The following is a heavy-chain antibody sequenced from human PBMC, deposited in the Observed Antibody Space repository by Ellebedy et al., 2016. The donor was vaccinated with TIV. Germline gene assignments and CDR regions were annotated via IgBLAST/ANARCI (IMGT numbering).Heavy chain of an antibody. D-gene: IGHD5-12*01. J-gene: IGHJ4*02. Sequence: GESLKISCAASGFTFSRYWMHWVRQAPGKGLVWVSRLNSDGSSISYVDSVKGRFTISRDNAKDTQYLQMTRLRVEDTAIYYCASDLSGDDLGIDFWGQGTLVTVSS. V-gene: IGHV3-74*01. CDR2: LNSDGSSI. CDR1: GFTFSRYW. CDR3: ASDLSGDDLGIDF.